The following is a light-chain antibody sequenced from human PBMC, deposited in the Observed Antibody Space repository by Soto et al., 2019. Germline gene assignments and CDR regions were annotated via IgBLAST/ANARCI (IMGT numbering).Light chain of an antibody. V-gene: IGLV1-51*01. CDR1: RSNLGTYY. Sequence: QSVLTQPPSVSAAPGQKIIISCSGSRSNLGTYYVSWYHQLPGTAPKVVIYDNSRRPSGIPDRFSGSKSGTSATLVITGLPTGDEGDYSCGAWDSSLGVYVFGGGTQLTVL. CDR2: DNS. CDR3: GAWDSSLGVYV. J-gene: IGLJ7*01.